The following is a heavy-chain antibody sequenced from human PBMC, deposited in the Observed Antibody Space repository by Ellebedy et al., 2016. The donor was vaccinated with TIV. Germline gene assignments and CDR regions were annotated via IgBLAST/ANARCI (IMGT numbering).Heavy chain of an antibody. V-gene: IGHV4-59*01. CDR3: ARTFTETLGGLDIPWVLDY. D-gene: IGHD2/OR15-2a*01. CDR2: VSSSGST. CDR1: GGSIGRYY. Sequence: SETLSLTCTVSGGSIGRYYWSWIRQPPGKGLEWIGYVSSSGSTNYSPSLKSRITISVDTSKNQFSLKVKSVTAADTDVYYCARTFTETLGGLDIPWVLDYWGQGTLVTASS. J-gene: IGHJ4*02.